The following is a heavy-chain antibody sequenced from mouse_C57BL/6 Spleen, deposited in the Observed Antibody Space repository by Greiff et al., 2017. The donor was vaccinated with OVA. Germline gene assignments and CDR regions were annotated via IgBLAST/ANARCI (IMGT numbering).Heavy chain of an antibody. CDR1: GFTFSDYG. D-gene: IGHD2-4*01. J-gene: IGHJ2*01. V-gene: IGHV5-17*01. CDR3: ARDYDYDRGVYYFDY. Sequence: EVMLVESGGGLVKPGGSLKLSCAASGFTFSDYGMHWVRQAPGKGLEWVGYISSGRSTFYYADTVKGRFTISRDNAKSTLFLQMTSLRSKDKATDYCARDYDYDRGVYYFDYWGQGTTLTVSS. CDR2: ISSGRSTF.